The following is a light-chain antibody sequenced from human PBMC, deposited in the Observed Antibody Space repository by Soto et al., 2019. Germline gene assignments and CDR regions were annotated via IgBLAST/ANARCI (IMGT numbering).Light chain of an antibody. Sequence: QSALTQPASVSGSPGESITISCTGTSSDVGAYNYVSWYQHHPGKAPKLMIYDDSKRPSGVSNRFSGSKSGNTASLTISGLQAEDEADYCCCSYTSTNRLFGGGTKLTVL. CDR1: SSDVGAYNY. V-gene: IGLV2-14*03. CDR3: CSYTSTNRL. CDR2: DDS. J-gene: IGLJ2*01.